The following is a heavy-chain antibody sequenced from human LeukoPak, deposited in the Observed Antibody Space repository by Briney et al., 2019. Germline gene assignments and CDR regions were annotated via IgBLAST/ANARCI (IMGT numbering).Heavy chain of an antibody. CDR2: IYYSGST. CDR3: ARQVVAVAGTGYFDY. D-gene: IGHD6-19*01. CDR1: GGSIRSSSYY. Sequence: SETLSLTCTVSGGSIRSSSYYWGWIRQPPGKGLEWIVSIYYSGSTYYNASLKSRGTISVDTSKNQFSLKLNSVTAADTAVYFCARQVVAVAGTGYFDYWGQGTLVTVSS. J-gene: IGHJ4*02. V-gene: IGHV4-39*01.